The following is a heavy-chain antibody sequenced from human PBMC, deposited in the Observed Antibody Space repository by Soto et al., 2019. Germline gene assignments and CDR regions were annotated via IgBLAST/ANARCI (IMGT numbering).Heavy chain of an antibody. V-gene: IGHV1-58*01. J-gene: IGHJ6*02. Sequence: SVKVSCKASGFTFTSSAVQWVRQARGQRLEWIGWIVVGSGNTNYAQKFQERVTITRDMSTSTAYMELSSLRSEDTAVYYCAADCAGGGSSTSCYGNYYYYGMDVWGQGTTVTVSS. CDR3: AADCAGGGSSTSCYGNYYYYGMDV. CDR1: GFTFTSSA. CDR2: IVVGSGNT. D-gene: IGHD2-2*01.